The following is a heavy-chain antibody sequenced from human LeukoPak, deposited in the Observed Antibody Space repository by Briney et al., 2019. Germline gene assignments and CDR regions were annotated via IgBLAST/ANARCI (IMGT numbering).Heavy chain of an antibody. Sequence: ASVKVSCKASGYTFTGYYMHWVRQAPGQGLEWMGWINPNSGSTNYAQKFQGRVTMTRDTSISTAYMELSRLRSDDTAVYYCTTWLYGSGSYYNPKTQENDACDIWGQGTMVTVSS. CDR3: TTWLYGSGSYYNPKTQENDACDI. J-gene: IGHJ3*02. D-gene: IGHD3-10*01. V-gene: IGHV1-2*02. CDR2: INPNSGST. CDR1: GYTFTGYY.